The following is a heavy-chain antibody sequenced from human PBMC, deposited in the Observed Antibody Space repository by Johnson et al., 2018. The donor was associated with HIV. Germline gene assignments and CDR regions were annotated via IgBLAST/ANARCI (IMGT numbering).Heavy chain of an antibody. Sequence: VQLMESGGGLVQPGGSLRLSCAGAGFTFSSYAMSWVRQAPGKGLEWVSSISGSGGSTYYADSVRGRFTISRDNSKNTLYMQMNSLRAEDTAVYYCAKEIWETYGGFMVGDAFDIWGQGTVVTVSS. J-gene: IGHJ3*02. CDR1: GFTFSSYA. V-gene: IGHV3-23*01. D-gene: IGHD4/OR15-4a*01. CDR2: ISGSGGST. CDR3: AKEIWETYGGFMVGDAFDI.